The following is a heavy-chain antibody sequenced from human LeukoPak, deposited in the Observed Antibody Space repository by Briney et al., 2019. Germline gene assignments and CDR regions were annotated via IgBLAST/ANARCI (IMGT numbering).Heavy chain of an antibody. J-gene: IGHJ3*02. D-gene: IGHD2-21*01. CDR3: ARGESFAFAN. V-gene: IGHV3-23*01. CDR2: IGRSGST. CDR1: GFTFSTYD. Sequence: LPGGSPRLSCAASGFTFSTYDMQWVRQAPGKGLEWVSGIGRSGSTYYTDSVMGRFTISRDNSKDTLYLQMNSLRAEDTAVCYCARGESFAFANWGQGTMVTVSS.